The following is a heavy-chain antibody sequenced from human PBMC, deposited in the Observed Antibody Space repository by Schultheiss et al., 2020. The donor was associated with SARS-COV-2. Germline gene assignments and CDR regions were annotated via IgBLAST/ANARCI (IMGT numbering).Heavy chain of an antibody. D-gene: IGHD6-6*01. J-gene: IGHJ4*02. CDR1: GGSISSYF. CDR3: ARSSSSSPSSQDY. V-gene: IGHV4-59*01. CDR2: IHDSGGT. Sequence: SETLSLTCTVSGGSISSYFWSWIRRPPGKGLEWTGHIHDSGGTRYHPSLKSRVTISLDTSKNQFSLKLSSVSAADTAVYYCARSSSSSPSSQDYWGQGTLVTVSS.